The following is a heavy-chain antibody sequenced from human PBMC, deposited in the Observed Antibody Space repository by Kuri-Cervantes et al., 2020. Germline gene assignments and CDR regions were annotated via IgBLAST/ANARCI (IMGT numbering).Heavy chain of an antibody. J-gene: IGHJ5*02. CDR2: IYYSGST. V-gene: IGHV4-39*07. D-gene: IGHD4-17*01. CDR3: ARGYGDYWFDP. CDR1: GGSISSSSYY. Sequence: SETLSLTCTVSGGSISSSSYYWGWNRQPPGKGLEWIGSIYYSGSTYYNPSLKSRVTISVDTSKNQFSLKLSSVTAADTAVYYCARGYGDYWFDPWGQGTLVTVSS.